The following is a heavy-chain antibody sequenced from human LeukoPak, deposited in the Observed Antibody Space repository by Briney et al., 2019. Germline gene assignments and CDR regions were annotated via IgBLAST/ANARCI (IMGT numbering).Heavy chain of an antibody. Sequence: PSETLSLTCTVSGGSISSSSYYWSWIRQPPGKGLEWIGYIYYSGSTNYNPSLKSRVTMSIDTSKNQFSLKLSSVTAADTAVYYCARDRLVRQWYLDLWGRGTLVTVSS. CDR2: IYYSGST. D-gene: IGHD3-9*01. J-gene: IGHJ2*01. CDR1: GGSISSSSYY. CDR3: ARDRLVRQWYLDL. V-gene: IGHV4-61*01.